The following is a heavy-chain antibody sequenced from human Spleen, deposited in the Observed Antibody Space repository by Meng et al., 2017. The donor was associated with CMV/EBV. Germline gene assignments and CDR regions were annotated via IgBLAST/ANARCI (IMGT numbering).Heavy chain of an antibody. CDR2: IIPILGIA. CDR1: GGPFSSYT. Sequence: SVKVSCKGSGGPFSSYTISWVRQAPGQGLEWMGRIIPILGIANYAQKFQGRVTITADKSTRTAYMELSSLRSEDTAVYYCARDLGTNYYGMDVWGQGTTVTVSS. J-gene: IGHJ6*02. CDR3: ARDLGTNYYGMDV. V-gene: IGHV1-69*04.